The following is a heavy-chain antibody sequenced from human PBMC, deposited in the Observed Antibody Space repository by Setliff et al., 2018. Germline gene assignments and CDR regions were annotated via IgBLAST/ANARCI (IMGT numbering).Heavy chain of an antibody. D-gene: IGHD6-19*01. J-gene: IGHJ4*02. CDR2: IYNDGST. Sequence: TLSLTCTVSGASITSGEFYWSWIRQSPGKGLEWIGYIYNDGSTHYNPSLKSRLTLSIDTSKNQLSLKVNFVTAADTAVYFCARERKSGWEGDYWGQGTLVTVSS. CDR1: GASITSGEFY. CDR3: ARERKSGWEGDY. V-gene: IGHV4-30-4*08.